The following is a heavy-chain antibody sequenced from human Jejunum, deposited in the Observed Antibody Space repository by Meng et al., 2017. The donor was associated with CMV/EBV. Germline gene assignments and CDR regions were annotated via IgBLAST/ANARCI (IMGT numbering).Heavy chain of an antibody. D-gene: IGHD4-17*01. Sequence: TVSGGSINDYYWRWIRQSPGKGLEWIGYIYYSGATRYNPSLESRVSISIDTSKTHFSLKVTSVTAADTAMYYCARDNGDYYYGMDVWGQGTPVTVSS. V-gene: IGHV4-59*01. CDR1: GGSINDYY. CDR2: IYYSGAT. J-gene: IGHJ6*02. CDR3: ARDNGDYYYGMDV.